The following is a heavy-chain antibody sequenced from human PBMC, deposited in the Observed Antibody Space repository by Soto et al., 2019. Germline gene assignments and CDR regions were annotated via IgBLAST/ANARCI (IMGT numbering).Heavy chain of an antibody. CDR2: ISAYNGNT. J-gene: IGHJ4*02. V-gene: IGHV1-18*01. CDR3: ARDLDGSGSYYTDY. D-gene: IGHD3-10*01. Sequence: ASVKVSCKASGYMFVTYGINWVRQAPGQGLEWMGWISAYNGNTKYAQNLQGRVTMTTDASTSTAYMEMRSLRSDDTAVYYCARDLDGSGSYYTDYWGPGTLVTVSS. CDR1: GYMFVTYG.